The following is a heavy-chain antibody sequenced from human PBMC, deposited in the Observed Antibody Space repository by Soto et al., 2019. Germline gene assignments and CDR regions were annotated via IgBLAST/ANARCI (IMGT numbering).Heavy chain of an antibody. CDR1: GYTFTSYY. Sequence: ASVKVSCKASGYTFTSYYMHWVRQAPGQGLEWMGIINPSGGSTSYAQKFQGRVTMTRDTSTSTVYMELSSLRSEDTAVYYCARDVVVVVAAPPGLYYYYGMDVWGQGTTVTVSS. CDR3: ARDVVVVVAAPPGLYYYYGMDV. V-gene: IGHV1-46*01. D-gene: IGHD2-15*01. CDR2: INPSGGST. J-gene: IGHJ6*02.